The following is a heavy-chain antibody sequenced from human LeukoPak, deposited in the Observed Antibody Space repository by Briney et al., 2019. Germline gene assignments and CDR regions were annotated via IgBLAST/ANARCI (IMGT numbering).Heavy chain of an antibody. CDR3: ARVGDGYNSVYYFDY. D-gene: IGHD5-24*01. Sequence: PGGSLRLSCAASGFTFSSYSMNWVRQAPGKGLEWVSSISSSSSYIYYADSVKGRFTISRDNSKNTLYLQMNSLRAEDTAVYYCARVGDGYNSVYYFDYWGQGTPVTVSS. V-gene: IGHV3-21*04. CDR1: GFTFSSYS. J-gene: IGHJ4*02. CDR2: ISSSSSYI.